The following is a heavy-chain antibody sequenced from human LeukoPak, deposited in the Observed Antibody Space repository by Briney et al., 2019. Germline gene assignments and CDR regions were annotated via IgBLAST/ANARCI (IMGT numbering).Heavy chain of an antibody. CDR2: IKSKSDGGTT. CDR1: GFTFNNAW. Sequence: GGSLRLSCAASGFTFNNAWMSWVRQAPGKGLEWVGRIKSKSDGGTTDYPAPVKGRFTISRDDSKTTLYLQMNSLKTEDTAVYYCTRLERYCTGGSCYSVFDYWGQGTLVTVSS. CDR3: TRLERYCTGGSCYSVFDY. V-gene: IGHV3-15*01. D-gene: IGHD2-15*01. J-gene: IGHJ4*02.